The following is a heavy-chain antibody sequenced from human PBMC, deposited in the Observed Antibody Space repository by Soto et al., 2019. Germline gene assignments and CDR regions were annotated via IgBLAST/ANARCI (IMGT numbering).Heavy chain of an antibody. J-gene: IGHJ4*02. Sequence: QVQLVESGGGVVQPGRSLRLSCAVSGFTFSHYAMHWVRQAPGKELEWVALMSYDGSNEYYADSVKGRFTISRDNSKNTLYLQMNSLRAEDTAVYYCAKDGSHNFDYWGQGTLVTVSS. V-gene: IGHV3-30*18. CDR3: AKDGSHNFDY. CDR2: MSYDGSNE. D-gene: IGHD1-26*01. CDR1: GFTFSHYA.